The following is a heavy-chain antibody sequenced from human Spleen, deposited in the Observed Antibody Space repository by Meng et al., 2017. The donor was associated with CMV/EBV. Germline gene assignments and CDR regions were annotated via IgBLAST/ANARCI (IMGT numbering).Heavy chain of an antibody. Sequence: SVKVSCKASGGTFSSYAISWVRQAPGQGLEWMGGNIPIFGTANYAQKFQGRVRITTDESTSTAYMELSNLISDDTAVYYCARAPVAALFVWNRGKWFDPWGQGTLVTVSS. V-gene: IGHV1-69*05. CDR3: ARAPVAALFVWNRGKWFDP. CDR2: NIPIFGTA. J-gene: IGHJ5*02. D-gene: IGHD6-19*01. CDR1: GGTFSSYA.